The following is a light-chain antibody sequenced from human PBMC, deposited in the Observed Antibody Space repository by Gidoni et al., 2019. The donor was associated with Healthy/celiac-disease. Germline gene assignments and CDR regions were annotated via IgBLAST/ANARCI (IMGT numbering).Light chain of an antibody. CDR3: QQLNSYSWT. V-gene: IGKV1-9*01. J-gene: IGKJ1*01. CDR2: AAS. CDR1: QVISSY. Sequence: IQLTQSPSFLSASVGDRVTITCRASQVISSYLAWYQQKPGKAPKLLIYAASTLQSVVQSMFSGSGSGTEFTLTISSLQPEDFATYYCQQLNSYSWTFGQGTKVEIK.